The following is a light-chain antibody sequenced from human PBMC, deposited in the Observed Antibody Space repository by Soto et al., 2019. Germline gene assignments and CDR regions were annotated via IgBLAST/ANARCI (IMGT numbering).Light chain of an antibody. CDR3: QHSTTWT. Sequence: DIQMTQSPSTLSASVGGRVTITCQASQDISNYLNLYQQKPGKAPKLLIYAASSLQSGVPSRFSGSGSETDFTLTISSLQPEDFAPYSCQHSTTWTFGQGPKVHIK. CDR1: QDISNY. CDR2: AAS. V-gene: IGKV1-39*01. J-gene: IGKJ1*01.